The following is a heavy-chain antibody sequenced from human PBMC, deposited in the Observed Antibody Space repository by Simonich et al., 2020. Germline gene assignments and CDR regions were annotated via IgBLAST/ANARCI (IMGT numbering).Heavy chain of an antibody. D-gene: IGHD1-1*01. CDR3: ARWTATGYYFDY. CDR1: GFTVSSNY. V-gene: IGHV3-53*01. Sequence: EVQLVESGGGLIQPGGSLRLSCAASGFTVSSNYMSWVRQGPGMGRVWITFIYSVGSTYYADSVEGRFTISRDNSKNTLYLQINSLRAEDTAVYYCARWTATGYYFDYWGQGTLVTVSS. CDR2: IYSVGST. J-gene: IGHJ4*02.